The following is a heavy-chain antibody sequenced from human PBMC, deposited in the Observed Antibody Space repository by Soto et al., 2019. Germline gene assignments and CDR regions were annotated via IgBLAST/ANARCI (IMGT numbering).Heavy chain of an antibody. V-gene: IGHV1-58*01. CDR1: GFTFTSSA. Sequence: GASVKVSCKASGFTFTSSAVQWVRQARGQRLEWIGWIVVGSGNTNYAQKFQERVTITRDMSTSTAYMELSSLRSEDTAVYYCAAPRIAARRDYYYGMDVWGQGTTVTVSS. J-gene: IGHJ6*02. CDR3: AAPRIAARRDYYYGMDV. D-gene: IGHD6-6*01. CDR2: IVVGSGNT.